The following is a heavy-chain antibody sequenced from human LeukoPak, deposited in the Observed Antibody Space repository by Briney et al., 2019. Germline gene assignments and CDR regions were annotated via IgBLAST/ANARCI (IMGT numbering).Heavy chain of an antibody. CDR3: ARDYCGGPNCLNAQTLDS. CDR2: ITGSGEIT. CDR1: GFTFSDYY. D-gene: IGHD2-21*01. J-gene: IGHJ4*02. V-gene: IGHV3-11*04. Sequence: GGSLRLSCSASGFTFSDYYMSWILQAPGKGLEWVGYITGSGEITSYGDSVKGRFTISRDNAKNSLYLQMNSLGVDDTALYYCARDYCGGPNCLNAQTLDSWGQGTLVTVSS.